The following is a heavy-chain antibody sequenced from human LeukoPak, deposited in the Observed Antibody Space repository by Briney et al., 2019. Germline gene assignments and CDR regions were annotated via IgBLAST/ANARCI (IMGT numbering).Heavy chain of an antibody. J-gene: IGHJ6*04. V-gene: IGHV3-48*04. CDR2: ISRTSSNI. CDR1: GFTFSSYS. Sequence: GGSLRLSCAASGFTFSSYSMNWVRQAPGKGLEWVSYISRTSSNIYYADSVKGRFTISRDNAKNSLYLQMNSLRAEDTAVYYCAELGITMIGGVWGKGTTVTISS. CDR3: AELGITMIGGV. D-gene: IGHD3-10*02.